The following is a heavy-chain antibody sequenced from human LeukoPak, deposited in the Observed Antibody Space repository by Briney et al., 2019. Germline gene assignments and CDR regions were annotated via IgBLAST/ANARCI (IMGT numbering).Heavy chain of an antibody. V-gene: IGHV3-53*01. CDR3: ARRGDGYGGMTARYFQH. J-gene: IGHJ1*01. CDR1: GFIVSSNY. D-gene: IGHD4-23*01. Sequence: AGGSLRLSCAASGFIVSSNYMTWVRQAPGKGLEWVSVIYSGGTTYYADSVKGRFTISRDDSKNMLYLQMNSLRAEDTAVYYCARRGDGYGGMTARYFQHWGQGTLVTVSS. CDR2: IYSGGTT.